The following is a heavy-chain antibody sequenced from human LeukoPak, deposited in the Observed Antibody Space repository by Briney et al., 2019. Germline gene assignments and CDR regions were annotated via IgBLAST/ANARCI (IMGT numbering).Heavy chain of an antibody. CDR3: ARGWGYYGSGSFVI. J-gene: IGHJ3*02. V-gene: IGHV4-39*07. Sequence: SETLSLTCTVSGGSLSSSSYYWGWIRQPPGKGLEWIGSIYYSGSTYYNPSLKSRVTMSVDTSKNQFSLKLSSVTAADTAVYYCARGWGYYGSGSFVIWGQGTMVTVSS. D-gene: IGHD3-10*01. CDR2: IYYSGST. CDR1: GGSLSSSSYY.